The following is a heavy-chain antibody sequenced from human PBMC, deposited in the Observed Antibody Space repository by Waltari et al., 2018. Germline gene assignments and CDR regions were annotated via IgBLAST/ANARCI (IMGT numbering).Heavy chain of an antibody. D-gene: IGHD1-7*01. CDR3: ARVLTTGTVAFDI. Sequence: QVQLRESGPGLVKPSETLSLTCVISGDSLSSNLFWGWIRQSPEKGLEWIGNIYYSGVTYSSPFPKSRVFISIDTPRRQFSLKLTSVTAADTAVYYCARVLTTGTVAFDIWGQGTLFTV. CDR1: GDSLSSNLF. J-gene: IGHJ3*02. V-gene: IGHV4-38-2*01. CDR2: IYYSGVT.